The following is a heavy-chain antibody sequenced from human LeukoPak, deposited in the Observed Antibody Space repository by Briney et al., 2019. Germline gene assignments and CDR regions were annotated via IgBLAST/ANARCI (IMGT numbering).Heavy chain of an antibody. CDR2: ISGSGGST. D-gene: IGHD6-25*01. J-gene: IGHJ6*02. Sequence: PGGSLRLSCAASGFTFSSYAMSWVRQAPGKGQEWVSAISGSGGSTYYADSVKGRFTISRDNSKNTLYLQMNSLRAEDTAVYYCANLAAPYYYYGMDVWGQGTTVTVSS. CDR1: GFTFSSYA. V-gene: IGHV3-23*01. CDR3: ANLAAPYYYYGMDV.